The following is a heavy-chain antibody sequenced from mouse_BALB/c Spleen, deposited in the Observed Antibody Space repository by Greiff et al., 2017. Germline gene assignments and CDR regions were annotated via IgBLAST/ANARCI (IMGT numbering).Heavy chain of an antibody. CDR1: GYTFTDYE. V-gene: IGHV1-15*01. Sequence: VQLQESGAELVRPGASVTLSCKASGYTFTDYEMHWVKQTPVHGLEWIGAIDPETGGTAYNQKFKGKATLTADKSSSTAYMELRSLTSEDSAVYYCTNIYYGNYGFAYWGQGTLVTVSA. CDR3: TNIYYGNYGFAY. J-gene: IGHJ3*01. D-gene: IGHD2-1*01. CDR2: IDPETGGT.